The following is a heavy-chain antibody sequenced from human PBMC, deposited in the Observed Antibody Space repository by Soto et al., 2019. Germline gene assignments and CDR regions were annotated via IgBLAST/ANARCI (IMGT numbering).Heavy chain of an antibody. V-gene: IGHV3-23*01. CDR2: ISGGGETT. D-gene: IGHD3-10*01. J-gene: IGHJ4*02. CDR3: ALDSGSGSYYFDY. CDR1: GFTFSSYA. Sequence: EVQLLESGGGLVQPGGSLRLSCAASGFTFSSYAMWWVRQAPGKGLECVSAISGGGETTYYADSVKGRFTISRDNSKNTLYLQMNSLRAEETAVYYCALDSGSGSYYFDYWGQGTLVTVSS.